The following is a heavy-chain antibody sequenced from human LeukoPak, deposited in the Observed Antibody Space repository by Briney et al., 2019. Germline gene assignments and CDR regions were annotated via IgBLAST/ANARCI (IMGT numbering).Heavy chain of an antibody. D-gene: IGHD2-2*01. Sequence: SETLSLTCAVYGGSFSGYYWSWIRQPPGKGLEWIGEINHSGSTNYNPSLKSRVTISVDTSKNQFSLKLSSVTAADTAVYYCARVQDIVVPPASYYYYMDVWGKGTTVTVSS. J-gene: IGHJ6*03. V-gene: IGHV4-34*01. CDR3: ARVQDIVVPPASYYYYMDV. CDR2: INHSGST. CDR1: GGSFSGYY.